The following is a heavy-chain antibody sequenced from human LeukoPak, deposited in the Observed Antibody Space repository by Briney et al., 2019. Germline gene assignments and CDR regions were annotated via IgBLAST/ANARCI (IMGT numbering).Heavy chain of an antibody. D-gene: IGHD2-15*01. CDR3: ARGGAPGDWFDP. V-gene: IGHV4-59*01. Sequence: SETLSLTCTVSGGSISSYYWSWIRQPPGKGLEWTGYIYYSGSTNYNPSLKSRVTISVDTSKNQFSLKLSSVTAADTAVYYCARGGAPGDWFDPWGQGTLVTVSS. CDR2: IYYSGST. J-gene: IGHJ5*02. CDR1: GGSISSYY.